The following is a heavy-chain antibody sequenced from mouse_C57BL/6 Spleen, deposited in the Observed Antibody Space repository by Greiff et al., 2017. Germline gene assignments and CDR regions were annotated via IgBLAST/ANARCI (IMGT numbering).Heavy chain of an antibody. CDR2: IYPGSGST. CDR1: GYTFTSYW. J-gene: IGHJ2*01. V-gene: IGHV1-55*01. Sequence: QVQLKQSGAELVKPGASVKMSCKASGYTFTSYWITWVKQRPGQGLEWIGDIYPGSGSTNYNEKFKSKATLTVDTSSSTAYMQLSSLTSEDSAVYYCARKGSYGSSYGYFDYWGQGTTLTVSS. D-gene: IGHD1-1*01. CDR3: ARKGSYGSSYGYFDY.